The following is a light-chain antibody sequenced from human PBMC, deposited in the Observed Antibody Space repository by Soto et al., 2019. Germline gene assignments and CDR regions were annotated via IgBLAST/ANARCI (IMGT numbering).Light chain of an antibody. Sequence: EKVMTQSAATLSVSPGETATLSCRASQSVTNNYLAWYQQKPGLAPRLLIHDVSTRATGIPARFSGSGSGTEFTLTISSLQSEDFAVYYCQQYDDWPLTFGGGTKVDIK. V-gene: IGKV3D-15*01. J-gene: IGKJ4*01. CDR3: QQYDDWPLT. CDR2: DVS. CDR1: QSVTNN.